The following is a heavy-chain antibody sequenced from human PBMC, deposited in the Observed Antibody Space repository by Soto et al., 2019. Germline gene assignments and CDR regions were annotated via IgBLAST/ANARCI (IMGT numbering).Heavy chain of an antibody. CDR1: GGSVSSGSHY. CDR3: ARDRSDNINSFDAFDI. CDR2: IYYNGGT. Sequence: SETLSLTCTVSGGSVSSGSHYWSWIRQPPGKGLEWIAYIYYNGGTDYNPSLRSRVAISVDMSKKKLYLRLDSVNDEEKAVYHSARDRSDNINSFDAFDIWGQGTLVTVSS. D-gene: IGHD1-1*01. J-gene: IGHJ3*02. V-gene: IGHV4-61*01.